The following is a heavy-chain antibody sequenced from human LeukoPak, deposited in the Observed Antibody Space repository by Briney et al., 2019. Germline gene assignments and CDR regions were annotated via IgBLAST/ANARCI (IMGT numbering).Heavy chain of an antibody. D-gene: IGHD3-10*01. J-gene: IGHJ4*02. CDR3: ARAGQITMVRGVIITDSLTSDY. CDR2: INPNSGGT. CDR1: GYTFTGYY. Sequence: GASVKVSCKASGYTFTGYYMQWVRQAPGQGLEWMGWINPNSGGTNYAQKFQGWVTMTRDTSISTAYMELSRLRSDDTAVYYCARAGQITMVRGVIITDSLTSDYWGQGTLVTVSS. V-gene: IGHV1-2*04.